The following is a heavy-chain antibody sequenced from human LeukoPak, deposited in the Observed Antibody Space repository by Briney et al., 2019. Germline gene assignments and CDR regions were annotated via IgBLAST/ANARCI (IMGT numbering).Heavy chain of an antibody. J-gene: IGHJ5*02. CDR1: GFTFSSYS. V-gene: IGHV3-48*01. D-gene: IGHD3-3*01. Sequence: GGSLRLSCAASGFTFSSYSMNWVRQAPGKGLEWVSYISSSSSTIYYADSVKGRFTISRDNAKNSLYLQMNSLRAEDTAVYYCESVPFWSGTSEFDPWGQGTLVTVSS. CDR3: ESVPFWSGTSEFDP. CDR2: ISSSSSTI.